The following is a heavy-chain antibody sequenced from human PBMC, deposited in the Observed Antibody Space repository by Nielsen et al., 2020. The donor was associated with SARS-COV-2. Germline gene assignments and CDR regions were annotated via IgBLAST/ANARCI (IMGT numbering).Heavy chain of an antibody. D-gene: IGHD3-10*01. CDR3: AKDKAMVRGVIMDV. J-gene: IGHJ6*02. CDR2: IKQDGSEK. CDR1: GFTFSSYW. V-gene: IGHV3-7*05. Sequence: GGSLRLSCAASGFTFSSYWMSWVRQAPGKGLEWVANIKQDGSEKYYVDSVKGRFTISRDNAKNSLYLQMNSLRAEDTALYYCAKDKAMVRGVIMDVWGQGTTVTVSS.